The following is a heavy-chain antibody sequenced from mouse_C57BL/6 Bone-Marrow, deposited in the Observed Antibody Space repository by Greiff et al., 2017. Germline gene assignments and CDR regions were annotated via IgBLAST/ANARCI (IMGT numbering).Heavy chain of an antibody. D-gene: IGHD1-1*01. V-gene: IGHV14-3*01. J-gene: IGHJ2*01. CDR2: IDPANGST. CDR1: GFNIKNTY. CDR3: SKWSTTVAYYFDY. Sequence: VQLQQSGAELARPGASVKLSCTASGFNIKNTYMHWVKQRPEQGLEWIGRIDPANGSTKYAPKFQGKATITADTSSNTAYLQLSSLTSEDTAIYYCSKWSTTVAYYFDYWGQGTTLTVSS.